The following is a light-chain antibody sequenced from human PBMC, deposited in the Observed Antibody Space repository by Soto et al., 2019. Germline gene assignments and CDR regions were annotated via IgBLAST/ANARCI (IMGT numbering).Light chain of an antibody. CDR3: QRYDSLRT. CDR1: QSLLHITGETF. J-gene: IGKJ1*01. V-gene: IGKV2D-29*01. CDR2: GAS. Sequence: DVVMTQTPLSLSVAPGQPASISCKSSQSLLHITGETFLFWYQQKPGQAPRLLIYGASNRATGIPDRFSGSGSGTDFTLTITRLEPEDFAMYYCQRYDSLRTFGQGTKVDIK.